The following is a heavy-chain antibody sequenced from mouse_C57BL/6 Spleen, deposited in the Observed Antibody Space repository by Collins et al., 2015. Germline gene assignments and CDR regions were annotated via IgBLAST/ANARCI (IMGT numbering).Heavy chain of an antibody. Sequence: EVQLQQSGAELVKPGASVKLSCTASGFNIKDTYMHWVKQRPEQGLEWIGRIDPANGNTKYDPKFQGKATITADTSSNTAYLQLSSLTSEDTAVYYCARKGLRRLYFDYWGQGTTLTVSS. J-gene: IGHJ2*01. CDR2: IDPANGNT. CDR3: ARKGLRRLYFDY. D-gene: IGHD1-2*01. CDR1: GFNIKDTY. V-gene: IGHV14-3*02.